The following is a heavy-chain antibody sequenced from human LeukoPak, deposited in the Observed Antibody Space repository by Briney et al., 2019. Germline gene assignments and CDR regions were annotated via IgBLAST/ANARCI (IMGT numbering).Heavy chain of an antibody. J-gene: IGHJ4*02. CDR2: ISGSGGST. CDR1: GFSFSNYA. D-gene: IGHD3-22*01. Sequence: GGSLRLSCVTSGFSFSNYAMSWVRQAPGKGLEWVSSISGSGGSTHYADSVKGRFTISRDKTKNTLYMQMNSLRAEDTAVYYCAKSAYYDASGYYREYYFDYWGQGTLVTVSS. V-gene: IGHV3-23*01. CDR3: AKSAYYDASGYYREYYFDY.